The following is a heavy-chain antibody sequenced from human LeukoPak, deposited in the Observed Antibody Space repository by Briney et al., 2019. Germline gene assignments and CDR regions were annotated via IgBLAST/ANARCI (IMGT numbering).Heavy chain of an antibody. D-gene: IGHD3-9*01. Sequence: PGGSLRLSCAASGFTFSSYAMSWVRQAPGKGLDWVSVISGSGNTTYYADSVKGRFTISRDNSKNTVYLQMNSLTADDTAVYFCAKANFDWSYSDYWGQGTLVTVSS. CDR1: GFTFSSYA. J-gene: IGHJ4*02. CDR3: AKANFDWSYSDY. CDR2: ISGSGNTT. V-gene: IGHV3-23*01.